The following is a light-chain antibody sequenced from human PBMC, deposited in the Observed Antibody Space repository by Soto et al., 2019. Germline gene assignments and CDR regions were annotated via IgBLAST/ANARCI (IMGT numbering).Light chain of an antibody. CDR1: SRDVGGYNY. Sequence: QSVLTQPASVSGSPGQSITISCTGTSRDVGGYNYVSWYQQHPGKAPKLMIYDVSNRSSGVSNRFSGSKSGNTASLTISGLQAEDEADYYCSSYTSSSTRVFGTGTKLTVL. V-gene: IGLV2-14*01. J-gene: IGLJ1*01. CDR2: DVS. CDR3: SSYTSSSTRV.